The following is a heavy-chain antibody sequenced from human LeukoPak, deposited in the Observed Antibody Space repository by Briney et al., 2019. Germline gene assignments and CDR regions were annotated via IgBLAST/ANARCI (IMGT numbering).Heavy chain of an antibody. J-gene: IGHJ5*02. CDR1: GFTFSNYG. D-gene: IGHD1-14*01. Sequence: GGSLRLSCAASGFTFSNYGMHWVRQAPGKGLEWVSGISGGGGSTYYADSVKGRFTISRDNSKNTLYLQMDSLRAEDTALYYCAKGSGINHYHWIDPWGQGTLVTVSS. CDR2: ISGGGGST. CDR3: AKGSGINHYHWIDP. V-gene: IGHV3-23*01.